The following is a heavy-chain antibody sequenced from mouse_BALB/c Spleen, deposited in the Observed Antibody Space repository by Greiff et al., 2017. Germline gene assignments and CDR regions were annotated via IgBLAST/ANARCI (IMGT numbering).Heavy chain of an antibody. CDR3: ARAGYMITTTYYFDY. V-gene: IGHV5-4*02. D-gene: IGHD1-1*01. CDR2: ISDGGSYT. J-gene: IGHJ2*01. Sequence: EVKLVESGGGLVKPGGSLKLSCAASGFTFSDYYMYWVRQTPEKRQEWVATISDGGSYTYYPDSVKGRFTISRDNAKNNLYLQMSSLKSEDTAMYYCARAGYMITTTYYFDYWGQGTTLTVSS. CDR1: GFTFSDYY.